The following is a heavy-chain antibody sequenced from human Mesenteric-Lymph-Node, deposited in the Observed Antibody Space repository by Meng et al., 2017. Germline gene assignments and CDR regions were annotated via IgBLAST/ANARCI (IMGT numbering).Heavy chain of an antibody. J-gene: IGHJ4*02. V-gene: IGHV3-53*01. Sequence: EVQLVEAGGGLIQPGGSLRLSCAASGFTVSSNYKSWARQAPGKGLEWVSVIYSGGTTYYADSVKGRFTISRDNSKNTLYLQMNSLRAADTAMYYCVLETGSYSGHWGQGTLVTVSS. CDR2: IYSGGTT. CDR3: VLETGSYSGH. CDR1: GFTVSSNY. D-gene: IGHD1-26*01.